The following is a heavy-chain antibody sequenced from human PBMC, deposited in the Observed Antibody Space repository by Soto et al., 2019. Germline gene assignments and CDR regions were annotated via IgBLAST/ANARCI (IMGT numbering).Heavy chain of an antibody. V-gene: IGHV4-30-4*01. CDR2: IYYSGST. CDR1: GGSISSGDYY. D-gene: IGHD2-15*01. J-gene: IGHJ4*02. Sequence: PSETLSLTCTVSGGSISSGDYYWSWIRQPPGKGLEWIGYIYYSGSTYYNPSLKSRVTISVDTSKNQFSLKLSSVTAADTAVYYCARVPSYCSGGSCYSFDYWGQGTLVTVSS. CDR3: ARVPSYCSGGSCYSFDY.